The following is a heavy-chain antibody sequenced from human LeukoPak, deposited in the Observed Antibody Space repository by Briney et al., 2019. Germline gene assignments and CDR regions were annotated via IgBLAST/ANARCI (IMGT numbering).Heavy chain of an antibody. D-gene: IGHD3-16*01. CDR3: AREKLGTTYYYYGMDV. V-gene: IGHV1-8*01. CDR2: MNPKSGFT. J-gene: IGHJ6*02. CDR1: GYTFTNYD. Sequence: ASVKVSCKGSGYTFTNYDINWVRQATGQGLEWMGWMNPKSGFTGNAQKFQGRVTMTTDTSTSTAYMELRSLRSDDTAVYYCAREKLGTTYYYYGMDVWGQGTTVTVSS.